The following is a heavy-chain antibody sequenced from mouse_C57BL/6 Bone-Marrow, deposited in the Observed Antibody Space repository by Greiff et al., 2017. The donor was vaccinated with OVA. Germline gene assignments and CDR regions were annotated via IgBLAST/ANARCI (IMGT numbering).Heavy chain of an antibody. J-gene: IGHJ1*03. CDR2: IRSKSNNYAT. D-gene: IGHD1-1*01. CDR1: GFSFNTYA. V-gene: IGHV10-1*01. Sequence: EVKLQESGGGLVQPKGSLKLSCAASGFSFNTYAMNWVRQAPGKGLEWVARIRSKSNNYATYYADSVKDRFTISRDDSESMLYLQMNNLKTEDTAMYYCVRRGYYGSSYGWYFDVWGTGTTVTVSS. CDR3: VRRGYYGSSYGWYFDV.